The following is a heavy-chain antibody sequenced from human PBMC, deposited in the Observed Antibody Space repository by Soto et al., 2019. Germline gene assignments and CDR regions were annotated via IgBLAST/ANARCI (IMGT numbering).Heavy chain of an antibody. V-gene: IGHV4-39*02. Sequence: ATLSLTLTFSGASIRSSTYQWGWIRQPAGRGLEWIGSIYYDGSTYYNPSLKSRVSISVDTSKNHFSLKLSSATAADTAVYYCAKVVVAATRHTDFDSWGQGPLVTVSS. D-gene: IGHD2-15*01. CDR3: AKVVVAATRHTDFDS. J-gene: IGHJ4*02. CDR1: GASIRSSTYQ. CDR2: IYYDGST.